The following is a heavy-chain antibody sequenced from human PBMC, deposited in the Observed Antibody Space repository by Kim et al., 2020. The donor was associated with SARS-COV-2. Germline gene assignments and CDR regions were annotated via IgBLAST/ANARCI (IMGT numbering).Heavy chain of an antibody. V-gene: IGHV3-9*01. CDR3: AKNIWAVAGEYNWFDP. J-gene: IGHJ5*02. Sequence: SVKRRFNITRDKAKNSLYLQMNSMRAEDTALYYCAKNIWAVAGEYNWFDPWGQGTLVTVSS. D-gene: IGHD6-19*01.